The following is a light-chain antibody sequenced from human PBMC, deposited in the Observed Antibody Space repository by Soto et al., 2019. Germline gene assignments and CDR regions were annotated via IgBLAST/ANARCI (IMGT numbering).Light chain of an antibody. V-gene: IGKV3-20*01. Sequence: EIVLTQSPGTLSLSPGERATLPCRASQSVSSSYLAWYQQKPGQAPRLLIYGASSRATGIPDRFSGSGSGTDFTLTISRLEPEDFAVYYCQQYGSSPPWTFGQGTKV. CDR3: QQYGSSPPWT. CDR1: QSVSSSY. CDR2: GAS. J-gene: IGKJ1*01.